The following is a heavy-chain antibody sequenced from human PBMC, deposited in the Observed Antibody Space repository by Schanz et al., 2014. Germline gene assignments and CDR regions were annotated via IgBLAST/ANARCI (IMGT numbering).Heavy chain of an antibody. D-gene: IGHD3-22*01. J-gene: IGHJ4*02. CDR3: AGAFDSSGYYFDS. CDR1: GYTFSSYG. Sequence: QVQLVQSGAEVKKPGASVKVSCKASGYTFSSYGITWVRQAPGQGLEWMGWINGYNGHTLYAQKFQGRVTMTTDTSTSTSYMELTSLRFDDTAVYYCAGAFDSSGYYFDSWGQGTLVIVSS. CDR2: INGYNGHT. V-gene: IGHV1-18*01.